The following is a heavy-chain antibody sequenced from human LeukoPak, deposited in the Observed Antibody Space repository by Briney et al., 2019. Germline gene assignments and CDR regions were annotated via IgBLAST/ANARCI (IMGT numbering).Heavy chain of an antibody. V-gene: IGHV3-33*01. D-gene: IGHD1-1*01. J-gene: IGHJ4*02. CDR1: GFIFSNDA. Sequence: GRSLRLSCVASGFIFSNDAMHWVRQAPGKGLEWVAFIWFDGSNKHYADSVKGRFTISGDNSEDTLYLQMNSLRAEDTAVYYCVRDPSGSGFAFDSWGQGALVTVSS. CDR3: VRDPSGSGFAFDS. CDR2: IWFDGSNK.